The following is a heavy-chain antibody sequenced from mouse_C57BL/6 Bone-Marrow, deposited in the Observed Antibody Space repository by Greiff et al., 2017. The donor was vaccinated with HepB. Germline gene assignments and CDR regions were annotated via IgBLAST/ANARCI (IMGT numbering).Heavy chain of an antibody. V-gene: IGHV1-15*01. Sequence: VQLQQSGAELVRPGASVTLSCKASGYTFTDYEMHWVKQTPVHGLEWIGAIDPETGGTAYNQKFKGKAILTADKSSSTAYMELRSLTSEDSAVYYCTRERKCITTVVDWYFDVWGTGTTVTVSS. CDR2: IDPETGGT. CDR3: TRERKCITTVVDWYFDV. CDR1: GYTFTDYE. J-gene: IGHJ1*03. D-gene: IGHD1-1*01.